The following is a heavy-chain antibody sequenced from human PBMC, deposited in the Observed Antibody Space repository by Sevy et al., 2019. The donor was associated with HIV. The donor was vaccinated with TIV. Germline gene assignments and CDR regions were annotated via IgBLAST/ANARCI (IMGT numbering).Heavy chain of an antibody. V-gene: IGHV3-30-3*01. D-gene: IGHD2-2*01. J-gene: IGHJ4*01. CDR3: ARDGGNSVKWYPLY. Sequence: GGSLRLSCAASGFAFSTHAMHWVRQAPGKGLEWVAVISYEGTEIFYAASVEGRFTISRDNSKNMLSLEINSLRPEDTAVYYCARDGGNSVKWYPLYWGHGTLVTVSS. CDR1: GFAFSTHA. CDR2: ISYEGTEI.